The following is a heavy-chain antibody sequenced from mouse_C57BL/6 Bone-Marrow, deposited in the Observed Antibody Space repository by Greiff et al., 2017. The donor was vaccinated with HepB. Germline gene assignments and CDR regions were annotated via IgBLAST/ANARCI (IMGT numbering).Heavy chain of an antibody. V-gene: IGHV1-81*01. CDR3: AEFDYDYDGAY. J-gene: IGHJ3*01. CDR1: GYTFTSYG. Sequence: VQLQQSGAELARPGASVKLSCKASGYTFTSYGISWVKQRTGQGLEWIGEIYPRSGNTYYNEKFKGKATLTADKSSSTAYMELRSLTSEDSAVYFCAEFDYDYDGAYWGQGTLVTVSA. D-gene: IGHD2-4*01. CDR2: IYPRSGNT.